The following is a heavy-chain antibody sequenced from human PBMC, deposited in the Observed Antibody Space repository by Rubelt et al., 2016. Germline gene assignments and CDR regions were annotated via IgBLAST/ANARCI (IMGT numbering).Heavy chain of an antibody. CDR2: INHSGST. V-gene: IGHV4-34*01. CDR1: GGSFSGYY. Sequence: KPSETLSLTCAVYGGSFSGYYWSWIRQPPGKGLEWIGEINHSGSTNYNPSLKSRVTISVDTSKNQFSLKLSSVTAADTAVYYCARGREGTGYSSGWRGYNWFDPWGQGTLVTVSS. D-gene: IGHD6-19*01. CDR3: ARGREGTGYSSGWRGYNWFDP. J-gene: IGHJ5*02.